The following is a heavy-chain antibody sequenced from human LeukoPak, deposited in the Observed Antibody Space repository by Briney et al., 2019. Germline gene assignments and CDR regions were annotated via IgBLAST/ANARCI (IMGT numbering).Heavy chain of an antibody. CDR2: ISAYNGNT. Sequence: ASVKVSCKASGYTFTSYGISWVRQAPGQGLEWMGWISAYNGNTNYAQKLQGRVTMTTDISTSTAYMELRSLRSDDTAVYYCAREGGAYNWNDVGFDYWGQGTLVTVSS. J-gene: IGHJ4*02. D-gene: IGHD1-20*01. CDR3: AREGGAYNWNDVGFDY. CDR1: GYTFTSYG. V-gene: IGHV1-18*01.